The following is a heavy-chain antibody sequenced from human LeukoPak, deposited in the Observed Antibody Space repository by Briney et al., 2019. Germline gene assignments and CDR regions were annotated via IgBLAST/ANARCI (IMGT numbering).Heavy chain of an antibody. Sequence: PSETLSLTCTFSGGSISSYYWSWIRQPPGKGLEWIGYISYSGSTNYNPSLKSRVTISVDTSKNQFSLKLSSVTAADTAVYYCARHRDGHFYDYWCQGTLVTVSS. CDR1: GGSISSYY. D-gene: IGHD5-24*01. CDR2: ISYSGST. CDR3: ARHRDGHFYDY. J-gene: IGHJ4*02. V-gene: IGHV4-59*08.